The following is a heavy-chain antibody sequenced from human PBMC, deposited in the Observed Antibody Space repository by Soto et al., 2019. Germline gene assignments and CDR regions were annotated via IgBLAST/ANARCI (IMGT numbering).Heavy chain of an antibody. CDR2: IYCSGST. Sequence: SETLSLTCTVSGGSISSYYWSWIRQPPGKGLEWIGYIYCSGSTNYNPSLKSRVTISVDTSKNQFSLKLSSVTAADTAVYYCARGPLATGEFDYWGQGTLVTVSS. D-gene: IGHD3-10*01. V-gene: IGHV4-59*01. J-gene: IGHJ4*02. CDR1: GGSISSYY. CDR3: ARGPLATGEFDY.